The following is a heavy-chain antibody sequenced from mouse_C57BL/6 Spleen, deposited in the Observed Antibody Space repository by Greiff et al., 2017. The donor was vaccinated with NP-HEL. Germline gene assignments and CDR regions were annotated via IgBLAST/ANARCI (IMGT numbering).Heavy chain of an antibody. V-gene: IGHV3-6*01. J-gene: IGHJ3*01. CDR1: GYSITSGYY. D-gene: IGHD1-1*01. Sequence: EVKLQESGPGLVKPSQSLSLTCSVTGYSITSGYYWNWIRQFPGNKLEWMGYISYDGSNNYNPSLKNRISITRDTSKNQFFLTLNSVTTEDTATYYCARDLTNYYGRGFAYWGQGTLVTVSA. CDR2: ISYDGSN. CDR3: ARDLTNYYGRGFAY.